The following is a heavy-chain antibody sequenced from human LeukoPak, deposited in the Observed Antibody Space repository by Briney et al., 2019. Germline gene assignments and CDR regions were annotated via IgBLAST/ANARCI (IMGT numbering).Heavy chain of an antibody. CDR3: AKDGDVDGMDV. J-gene: IGHJ6*02. V-gene: IGHV3-74*01. CDR1: GLTFNDHW. Sequence: GGSLRLSCAASGLTFNDHWMHWVRQAPGKGLVWVSRIKGDGRTRDYADPVKGRFSISRDNAKKTLYLQMHSLRAEDTAVYYCAKDGDVDGMDVWGQGTTVTVSS. D-gene: IGHD3-16*01. CDR2: IKGDGRTR.